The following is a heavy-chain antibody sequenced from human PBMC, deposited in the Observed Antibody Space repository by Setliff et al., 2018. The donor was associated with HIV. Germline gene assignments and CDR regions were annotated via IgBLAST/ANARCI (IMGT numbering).Heavy chain of an antibody. J-gene: IGHJ6*03. CDR1: GFTFSSYA. CDR3: ARDRGLRGMLLSSKELGFYCMDV. CDR2: ISDSGGST. V-gene: IGHV3-23*01. Sequence: GGSLRLSCAASGFTFSSYAMSWVRQAPEKGLEWVSGISDSGGSTYYGDSVKGRFTISRDNAKNSLYLQMNSLRAEDTAVYYCARDRGLRGMLLSSKELGFYCMDVWGKGTTVTVSS. D-gene: IGHD1-26*01.